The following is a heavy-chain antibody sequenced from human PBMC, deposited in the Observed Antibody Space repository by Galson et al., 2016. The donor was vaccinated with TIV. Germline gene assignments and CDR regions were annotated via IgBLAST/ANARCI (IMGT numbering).Heavy chain of an antibody. CDR3: TKDPARISWFDP. Sequence: SLRLSCAASGFTFDDYDMNWVRQAPGKGLEWVSGINWNGGSTGYADSVKGRFTISRDNARNSLYPQMNSLRAEDTAVYYCTKDPARISWFDPWGQGTLVTVSS. V-gene: IGHV3-20*04. D-gene: IGHD2-15*01. J-gene: IGHJ5*02. CDR2: INWNGGST. CDR1: GFTFDDYD.